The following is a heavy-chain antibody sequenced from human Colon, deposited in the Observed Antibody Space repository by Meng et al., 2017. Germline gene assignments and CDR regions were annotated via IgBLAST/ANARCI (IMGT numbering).Heavy chain of an antibody. J-gene: IGHJ4*02. D-gene: IGHD6-19*01. CDR2: IYLSGSP. Sequence: QVELQGSGPGLVEPSGTLSLTCALSGGSISSSNYWSWVRQPPGKGLEWIGQIYLSGSPSYNPSLESRVTISVDKSKNQLSLRLTSVTAADTAIYYCARHGGWHFDYWGQGTLVTVSS. V-gene: IGHV4-4*02. CDR3: ARHGGWHFDY. CDR1: GGSISSSNY.